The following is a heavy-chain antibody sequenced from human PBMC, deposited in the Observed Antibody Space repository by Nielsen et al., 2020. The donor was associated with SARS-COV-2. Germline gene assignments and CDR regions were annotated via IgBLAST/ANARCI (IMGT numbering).Heavy chain of an antibody. V-gene: IGHV3-23*01. CDR2: ISGSGGST. CDR3: ARVALTTVTPYYFDY. J-gene: IGHJ4*02. D-gene: IGHD4-17*01. Sequence: WIRQPPGKGLEWVSAISGSGGSTYYADSVKGRFTISRDNAKNSLYLQMNSLRAEDTAAYYCARVALTTVTPYYFDYWGQGTLVTVSS.